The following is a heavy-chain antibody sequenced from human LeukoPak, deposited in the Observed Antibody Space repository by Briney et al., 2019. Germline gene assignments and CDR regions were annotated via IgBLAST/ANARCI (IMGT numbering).Heavy chain of an antibody. CDR2: ISWNSGSL. J-gene: IGHJ6*03. D-gene: IGHD4-11*01. CDR3: AKAGGATKGSNYFDYYSYINV. V-gene: IGHV3-9*01. Sequence: PGGSLRLSCAASGFTVSSNYMSWVRQAPGKGLECVSGISWNSGSLGYADSVRGRFTISRDNAQNSLYLQMNSLRAEDTALYYCAKAGGATKGSNYFDYYSYINVWGKGTTVTVSS. CDR1: GFTVSSNY.